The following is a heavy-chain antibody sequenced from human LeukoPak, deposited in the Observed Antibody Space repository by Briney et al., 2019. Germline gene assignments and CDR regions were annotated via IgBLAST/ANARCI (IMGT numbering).Heavy chain of an antibody. CDR2: INHSGST. CDR3: ARGVFYYGSGSYEDY. CDR1: GGSISSYY. J-gene: IGHJ4*02. D-gene: IGHD3-10*01. Sequence: SETLSLTCTVSGGSISSYYWSWIRQPPGKGLEWIGEINHSGSTNYNPSLKSRVTISVDTSKNQFSLKLSSVTAADTAVYYCARGVFYYGSGSYEDYWGQGTLVTVSS. V-gene: IGHV4-34*01.